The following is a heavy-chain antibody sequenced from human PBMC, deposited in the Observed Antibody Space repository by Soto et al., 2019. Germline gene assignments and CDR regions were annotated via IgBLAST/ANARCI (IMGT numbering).Heavy chain of an antibody. V-gene: IGHV1-8*01. CDR1: GYTFTSYD. Sequence: QVQLVQSGAEVKKPGASVKVSCKASGYTFTSYDINWVRQATGQGLEWMGWMNPNSGNTGYAQKFQGRVTMTSNTSSSTAYMELSSLRSEETAVCYCARSTNDYGDRHWGQGALVTVSS. D-gene: IGHD4-17*01. CDR2: MNPNSGNT. CDR3: ARSTNDYGDRH. J-gene: IGHJ4*02.